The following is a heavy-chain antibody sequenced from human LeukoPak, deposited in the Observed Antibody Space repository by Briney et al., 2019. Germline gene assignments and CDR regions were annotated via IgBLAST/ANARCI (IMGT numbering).Heavy chain of an antibody. CDR1: GGSISSSSYY. V-gene: IGHV4-39*07. J-gene: IGHJ6*03. CDR2: IYYSGST. Sequence: SETLSLTCTVSGGSISSSSYYWGWLRQPPGKGLEWIGSIYYSGSTYYNPSLKSRVTISVDTSKNQFSLKLSSVTAADTAVYYCARGTPLYDSMDVWGKGTTVTVSS. CDR3: ARGTPLYDSMDV. D-gene: IGHD3-16*01.